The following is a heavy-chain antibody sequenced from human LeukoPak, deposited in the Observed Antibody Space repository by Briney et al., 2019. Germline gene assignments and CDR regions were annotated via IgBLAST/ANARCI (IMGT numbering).Heavy chain of an antibody. CDR1: GFTFSSYS. J-gene: IGHJ6*04. CDR2: ISGSGGST. V-gene: IGHV3-21*01. Sequence: GGSLRLSCAASGFTFSSYSMNWVRRAPGKGLEWVSAISGSGGSTYYADSVKGRFTISRDNAKNSLYLQMNSLRAEDTAVYYCAELGITMIGGVWGKGTTVTISS. CDR3: AELGITMIGGV. D-gene: IGHD3-10*02.